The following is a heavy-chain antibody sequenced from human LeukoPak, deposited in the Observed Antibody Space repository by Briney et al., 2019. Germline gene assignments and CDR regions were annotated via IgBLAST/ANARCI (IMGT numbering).Heavy chain of an antibody. CDR1: GGSISSGSYY. V-gene: IGHV4-61*02. CDR3: AREAGGYSYGYLRYYYYYYMDV. CDR2: IYTSGST. J-gene: IGHJ6*03. Sequence: NPSETLSLTCTVSGGSISSGSYYWSWIRQPAGKGLEWIGRIYTSGSTNYNPSLKSRVTISVDTSKNQFSLKLSSVTAADTAVYYCAREAGGYSYGYLRYYYYYYMDVWGKGTTVTVSS. D-gene: IGHD5-18*01.